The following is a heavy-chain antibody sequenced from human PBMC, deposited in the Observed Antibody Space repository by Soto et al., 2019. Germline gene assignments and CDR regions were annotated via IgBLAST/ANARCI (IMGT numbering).Heavy chain of an antibody. Sequence: GASVKVSCKASGGTSSNYVISWVRQAPGQGLEWMGGIIPIFGTPIYAQKFQGRATITADESTSTAYMELSSLRSEDTAVYDCARDLSSQREFSYYYYGRNVWGQGTRVTVS. J-gene: IGHJ6*02. CDR2: IIPIFGTP. V-gene: IGHV1-69*13. CDR1: GGTSSNYV. CDR3: ARDLSSQREFSYYYYGRNV.